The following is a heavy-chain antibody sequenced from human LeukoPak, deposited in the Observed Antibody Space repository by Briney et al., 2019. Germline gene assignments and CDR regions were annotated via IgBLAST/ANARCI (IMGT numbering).Heavy chain of an antibody. CDR2: IYYSGNT. J-gene: IGHJ4*02. CDR3: ARVGDGNFDY. Sequence: SETLSLACTVSGGSISSYYWSWIRQPPGKKLEWIGYIYYSGNTNYNASLKSRVTISIDTSKNQFSLKVSSVTAADTAVYYCARVGDGNFDYWGQGTLVTVSS. D-gene: IGHD3-16*01. CDR1: GGSISSYY. V-gene: IGHV4-59*08.